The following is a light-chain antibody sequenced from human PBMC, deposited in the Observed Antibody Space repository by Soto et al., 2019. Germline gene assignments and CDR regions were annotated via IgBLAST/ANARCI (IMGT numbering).Light chain of an antibody. Sequence: AIRMTQSPSSFSASTGDRVTITCRASQGISSYLAWYQQKPGKAPKLLIYAASTLQSGVPSRFSGSGSGTDFNFPISCLQSEDYATYHCQQYYSDPLTFGGGTKVEIK. CDR1: QGISSY. J-gene: IGKJ4*01. CDR3: QQYYSDPLT. CDR2: AAS. V-gene: IGKV1-8*01.